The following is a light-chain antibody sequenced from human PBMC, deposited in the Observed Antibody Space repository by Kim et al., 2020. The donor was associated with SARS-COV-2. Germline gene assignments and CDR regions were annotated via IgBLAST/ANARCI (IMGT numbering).Light chain of an antibody. CDR2: QDS. Sequence: VSPGQTASITCSGDKLGDKYACWYQQKPGQSPVLVIYQDSKRPSGIPERFSGSNSGNTATLTISGTQAMDEADYYCQAWDSSTAFFGGGTQLTVL. V-gene: IGLV3-1*01. CDR3: QAWDSSTAF. CDR1: KLGDKY. J-gene: IGLJ2*01.